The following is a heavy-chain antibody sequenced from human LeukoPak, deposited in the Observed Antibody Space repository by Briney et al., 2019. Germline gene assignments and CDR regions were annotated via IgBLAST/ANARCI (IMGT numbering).Heavy chain of an antibody. V-gene: IGHV3-23*01. CDR1: GFTFSSYA. J-gene: IGHJ4*02. Sequence: GESLRLSCAASGFTFSSYAMSWVRQAPGKGLEWVSAISGSGGSTYYADSVKGRFTISRDNSKNTLYLQMNSLRAEDTAVYYCARDRYYYDSSGPGRGRGYFDYWGQGTLVTVSS. CDR2: ISGSGGST. D-gene: IGHD3-22*01. CDR3: ARDRYYYDSSGPGRGRGYFDY.